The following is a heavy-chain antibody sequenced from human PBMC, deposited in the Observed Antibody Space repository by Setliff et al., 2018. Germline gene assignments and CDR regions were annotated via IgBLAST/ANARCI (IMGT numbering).Heavy chain of an antibody. CDR1: GYTFTGYY. Sequence: GASVKVSCKASGYTFTGYYMHWVRQAPGQGLEWMGWINPRTGVTNYAQKFKGRVTMTRDTSITTVYMDLSSLKSDDTAVYYCARGTDYHGSGSYWAKDVWGKGTTVTVSS. V-gene: IGHV1-2*02. CDR3: ARGTDYHGSGSYWAKDV. D-gene: IGHD3-10*01. CDR2: INPRTGVT. J-gene: IGHJ6*04.